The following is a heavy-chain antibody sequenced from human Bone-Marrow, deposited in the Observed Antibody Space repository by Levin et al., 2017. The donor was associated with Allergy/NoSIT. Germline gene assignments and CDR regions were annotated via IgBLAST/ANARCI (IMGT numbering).Heavy chain of an antibody. D-gene: IGHD6-13*01. CDR3: TSLNGSSWSFDS. Sequence: GGSLRLSCAASGFSFSSYAMNWVRQAPGKGLEWVSYISDSSSNIYYADSVKGRFTISRDNAKNSLYLQMNSLRAEDTAVYYCTSLNGSSWSFDSWGQGTLVTVSS. CDR2: ISDSSSNI. J-gene: IGHJ4*02. CDR1: GFSFSSYA. V-gene: IGHV3-48*01.